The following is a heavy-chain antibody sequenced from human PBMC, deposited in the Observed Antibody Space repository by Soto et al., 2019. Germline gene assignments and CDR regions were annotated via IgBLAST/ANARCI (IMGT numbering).Heavy chain of an antibody. CDR3: ARRGGYCSGGSCYSGIFDY. D-gene: IGHD2-15*01. CDR1: GGSISSSSYY. CDR2: IYYSGST. Sequence: QLQLQESGPGLVKPSETLSLTCTVSGGSISSSSYYWGWIRQPPGKGLEWIGSIYYSGSTYYNPSLKSRVTISVDTSKSQFSLKLSSVTAADTAVYYCARRGGYCSGGSCYSGIFDYWGQGTLVTVSS. J-gene: IGHJ4*02. V-gene: IGHV4-39*01.